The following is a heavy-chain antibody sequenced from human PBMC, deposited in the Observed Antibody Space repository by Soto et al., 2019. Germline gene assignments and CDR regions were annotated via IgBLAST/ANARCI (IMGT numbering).Heavy chain of an antibody. V-gene: IGHV1-18*01. D-gene: IGHD6-6*01. CDR2: ISAYNAHT. CDR3: ARVFRWSSSSWGFDS. CDR1: GYTFISYG. Sequence: QVQLVQSGAEVKKPGASLKVSCKASGYTFISYGITWVRQAPGQGLEWMGWISAYNAHTNYGQKFQDRVSLTTDTSTNTSYMEMRSLRSDDTAFYFCARVFRWSSSSWGFDSWGQGTLVTVSS. J-gene: IGHJ4*02.